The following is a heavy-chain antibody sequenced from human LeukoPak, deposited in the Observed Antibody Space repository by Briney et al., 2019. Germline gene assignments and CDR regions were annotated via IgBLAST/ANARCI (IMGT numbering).Heavy chain of an antibody. CDR3: ARRGISGGTPFDY. Sequence: SETLSLTCTVSDGSIHSYCRGWLRQPPGKGLEWIGYIYYSGSTNYNPSLKSRVTISVDTSKNQFSLKLSSMTAADTAVYYCARRGISGGTPFDYWGEGTLVTVSS. CDR1: DGSIHSYC. J-gene: IGHJ4*02. CDR2: IYYSGST. D-gene: IGHD2-15*01. V-gene: IGHV4-59*01.